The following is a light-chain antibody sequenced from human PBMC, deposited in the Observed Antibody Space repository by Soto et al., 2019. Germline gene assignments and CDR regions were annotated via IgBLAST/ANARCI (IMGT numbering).Light chain of an antibody. J-gene: IGLJ1*01. Sequence: QSALNQPASVSGSPGQSITISCTGTSSDVGGYNYVSWHQQHPGKAPKLMIYDVSNRPSGVSNRFSGSKSGNTASLTISGLQAEDEADYYCSSYTSSSTLCVFGTGTKVT. CDR1: SSDVGGYNY. V-gene: IGLV2-14*01. CDR2: DVS. CDR3: SSYTSSSTLCV.